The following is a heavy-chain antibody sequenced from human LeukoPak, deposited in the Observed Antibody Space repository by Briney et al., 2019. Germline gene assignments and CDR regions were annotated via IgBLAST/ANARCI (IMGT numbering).Heavy chain of an antibody. J-gene: IGHJ6*02. CDR1: GYTFTGYY. CDR3: ARARPTFYGDYGERLTPTKYYYYGMDV. D-gene: IGHD4-17*01. Sequence: ASVKVSCKASGYTFTGYYMHWVRQAPGQGLEWMGIINPSGGSTSYAQKFQGRVTMTRDTSTSTVHMELSSLRSEDTAVYYCARARPTFYGDYGERLTPTKYYYYGMDVWGQGTTVTVSS. CDR2: INPSGGST. V-gene: IGHV1-46*01.